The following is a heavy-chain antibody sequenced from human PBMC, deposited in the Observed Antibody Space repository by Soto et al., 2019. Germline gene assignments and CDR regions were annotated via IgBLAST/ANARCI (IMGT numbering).Heavy chain of an antibody. CDR3: AKIYCSGTRCYTIYGMDV. D-gene: IGHD2-2*02. J-gene: IGHJ6*02. CDR2: ISGSGGST. V-gene: IGHV3-23*01. CDR1: GFTFSSYA. Sequence: EVQLLESGGGLVQRGGSLRLSCAASGFTFSSYAMSWVRQAPGRGLEWVSGISGSGGSTYYADSVKGRFTISRDNSKNTLSLQMNSLRAEDTAVYYCAKIYCSGTRCYTIYGMDVWGQGTTVTVSS.